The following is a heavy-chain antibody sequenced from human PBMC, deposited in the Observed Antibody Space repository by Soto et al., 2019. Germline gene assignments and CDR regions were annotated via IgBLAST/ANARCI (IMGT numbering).Heavy chain of an antibody. D-gene: IGHD2-2*01. J-gene: IGHJ4*02. CDR3: GRDGGYQGCAY. CDR1: GYTFTTYY. Sequence: QVQLVQSGAEVKKPGASVKVSCKASGYTFTTYYIHWVRQAPGQGLEWMGIINPSGGNITYAQKFQRRANMTRDTSTRTAYTELSSLRSEDTAVYYCGRDGGYQGCAYWGQGALVTVSP. CDR2: INPSGGNI. V-gene: IGHV1-46*03.